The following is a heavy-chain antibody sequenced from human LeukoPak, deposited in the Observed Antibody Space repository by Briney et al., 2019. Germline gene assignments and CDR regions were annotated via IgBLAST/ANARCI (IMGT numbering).Heavy chain of an antibody. CDR1: GYTFTGYY. V-gene: IGHV1-2*06. CDR2: INPNSGGT. CDR3: ARGYYGSGTPIGY. J-gene: IGHJ4*02. D-gene: IGHD3-10*01. Sequence: ASVKVSCKASGYTFTGYYMHWVRQAPGQGLEWMGRINPNSGGTNYAQTFQGRVTMTRDTSISTAYMELSRLRSDDTAVYYCARGYYGSGTPIGYWGQGTLVTVSS.